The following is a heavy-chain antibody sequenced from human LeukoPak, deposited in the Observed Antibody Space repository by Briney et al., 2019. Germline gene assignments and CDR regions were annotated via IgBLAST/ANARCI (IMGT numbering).Heavy chain of an antibody. Sequence: GGSLRLSCAASGFTFSSYSMNWVRQAPGKGLEWVSSISISSSYIYYADSVKGRSTISRDNAKNSLYLQMNILRAEDTAVYYCARDRYCSSASCYGGDYWGQGTLVTVSS. J-gene: IGHJ4*02. CDR2: ISISSSYI. CDR3: ARDRYCSSASCYGGDY. V-gene: IGHV3-21*01. D-gene: IGHD2-2*01. CDR1: GFTFSSYS.